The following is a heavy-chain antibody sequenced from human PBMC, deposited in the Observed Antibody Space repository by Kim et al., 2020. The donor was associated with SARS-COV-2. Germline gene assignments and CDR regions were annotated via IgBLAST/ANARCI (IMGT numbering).Heavy chain of an antibody. J-gene: IGHJ3*02. CDR1: GGSISSDGYY. Sequence: SETLSLTCTVSGGSISSDGYYWNWFRQHPMKGLEWIGYIYYSGSTYYNLSLKSRVTISVDTSKNQFSLKLRSVIAADTAVYYCARDLGYCSGGICYAFD. D-gene: IGHD2-15*01. V-gene: IGHV4-31*03. CDR3: ARDLGYCSGGICYAFD. CDR2: IYYSGST.